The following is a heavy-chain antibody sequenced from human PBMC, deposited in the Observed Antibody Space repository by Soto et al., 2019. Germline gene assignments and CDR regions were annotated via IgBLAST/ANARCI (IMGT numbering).Heavy chain of an antibody. CDR2: ISSSSSYI. J-gene: IGHJ6*02. CDR1: GFTFSSYS. Sequence: EVQLVESGGGLVKPGGSLRLSCAASGFTFSSYSMNWVRQAPGKGLEWVSSISSSSSYIYYADSVKGRFTISRDNAKNSMYLQMNSLRAEDTAVYSCARDSGKLELLEYFSYYYGMDVWGQGTTVTVSS. V-gene: IGHV3-21*01. CDR3: ARDSGKLELLEYFSYYYGMDV. D-gene: IGHD1-7*01.